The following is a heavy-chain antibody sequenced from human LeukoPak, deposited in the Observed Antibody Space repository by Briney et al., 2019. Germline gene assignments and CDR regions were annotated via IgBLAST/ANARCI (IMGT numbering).Heavy chain of an antibody. CDR3: ARGRDGYNSLDY. CDR1: GYTFTGHY. CDR2: INPNSGGT. D-gene: IGHD5-24*01. J-gene: IGHJ4*02. Sequence: ASVKVSCKASGYTFTGHYMHWVRQAPGQGLEWMGWINPNSGGTNYAQKLQGRVTMTRDMSTSTVYMELSSLRSEDTAVYFCARGRDGYNSLDYWGQGNLVTVSS. V-gene: IGHV1-2*02.